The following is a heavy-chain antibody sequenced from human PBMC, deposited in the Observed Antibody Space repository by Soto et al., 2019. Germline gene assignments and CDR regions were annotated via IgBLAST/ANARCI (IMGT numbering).Heavy chain of an antibody. J-gene: IGHJ3*02. CDR2: IYSSGST. V-gene: IGHV4-28*01. Sequence: QVQLQESGPGLVKPSDTLSLTCAVSGYSISNSNWWGWIRQPPGKGLEWIGYIYSSGSTYYNPSLKSRFPIPQDTSKTHSPLNLPSVPPVNRAVYYCAKNMAPWSSLPFVIGGQGKMVPV. D-gene: IGHD2-8*02. CDR1: GYSISNSNW. CDR3: AKNMAPWSSLPFVI.